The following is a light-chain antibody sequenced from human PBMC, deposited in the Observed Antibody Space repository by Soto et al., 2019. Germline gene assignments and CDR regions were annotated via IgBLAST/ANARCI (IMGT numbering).Light chain of an antibody. CDR3: SSCTTSATLV. J-gene: IGLJ3*02. V-gene: IGLV7-46*01. Sequence: QTVVTQEPSVTVSPGGTVTLTCGSTTGAVTTGHYPYWFQQKAGQAPRTLIYDTANKFAWTPVRFSGSLLGGKAALTLSGAQPEDEAEYYCSSCTTSATLVFGGGTKLTVL. CDR2: DTA. CDR1: TGAVTTGHY.